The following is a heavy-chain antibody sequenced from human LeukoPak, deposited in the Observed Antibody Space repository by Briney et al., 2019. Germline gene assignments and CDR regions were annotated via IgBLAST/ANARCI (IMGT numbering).Heavy chain of an antibody. Sequence: PGGSLRLSCAASGFTFSSYAMHWVRQAPGKGLEWVAVISYDGSNKYYADSVKGRFTISRDNSKNTLYLQMNSLRAEDTAVYYCARARIRFGELLKGPIGYWGQGTLVTVSS. CDR3: ARARIRFGELLKGPIGY. D-gene: IGHD3-10*01. CDR2: ISYDGSNK. CDR1: GFTFSSYA. V-gene: IGHV3-30*04. J-gene: IGHJ4*02.